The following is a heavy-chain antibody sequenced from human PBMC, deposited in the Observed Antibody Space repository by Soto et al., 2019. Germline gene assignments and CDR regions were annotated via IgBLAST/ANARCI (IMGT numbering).Heavy chain of an antibody. V-gene: IGHV3-33*01. CDR1: GFTFSNYG. CDR3: AREGIDSCWFLDS. CDR2: IWFDGSNE. J-gene: IGHJ4*02. D-gene: IGHD6-19*01. Sequence: QVQLVESGGGVVQPGMSLRLSCAASGFTFSNYGMHWVRQAPGKGLEWVAVIWFDGSNEYYADSVKGRFTISRDNSKNMVDLQMNSLRAEDTAVYYCAREGIDSCWFLDSWGQGTQVTVSS.